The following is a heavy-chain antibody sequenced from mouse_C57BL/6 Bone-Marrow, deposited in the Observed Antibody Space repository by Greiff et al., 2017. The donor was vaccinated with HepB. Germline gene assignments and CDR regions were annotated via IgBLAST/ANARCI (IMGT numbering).Heavy chain of an antibody. CDR2: SRKKANDYTT. Sequence: EVMLVESGGGLVQPGRSLRLSCATSGFTFSDFYMEWVRQAPGKGLEWIAASRKKANDYTTEYSAPVKGRFIVSRDTSQSILYLQMNTLIAEDTAIYYGARDGGTYGSISAWFAYWGQGTLVTVAA. CDR3: ARDGGTYGSISAWFAY. J-gene: IGHJ3*01. CDR1: GFTFSDFY. D-gene: IGHD1-1*01. V-gene: IGHV7-1*01.